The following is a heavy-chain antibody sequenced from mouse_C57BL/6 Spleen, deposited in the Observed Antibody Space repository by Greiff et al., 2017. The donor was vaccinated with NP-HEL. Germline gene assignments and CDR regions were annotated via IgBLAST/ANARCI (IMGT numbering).Heavy chain of an antibody. CDR2: IDPENGDT. CDR3: TTLAGYYVRFAY. J-gene: IGHJ3*01. CDR1: GFNIKDDY. Sequence: VQLQQSGAELVRPGASVKLSCTASGFNIKDDYMHWVKQRPEQGLEWIGWIDPENGDTEYASKFQGKATITADTSSNTAYLQLSSLTSEDTAVYYCTTLAGYYVRFAYWGQGTLVTVSA. D-gene: IGHD2-3*01. V-gene: IGHV14-4*01.